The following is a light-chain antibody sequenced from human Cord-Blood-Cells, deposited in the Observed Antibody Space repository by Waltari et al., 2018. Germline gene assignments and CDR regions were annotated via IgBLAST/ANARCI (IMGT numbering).Light chain of an antibody. CDR1: QDISNY. CDR2: DAS. V-gene: IGKV1-33*01. CDR3: QQYDNLPIT. Sequence: DLQMTQSPSSLSAPVGDRVTITCQASQDISNYLNWYQQKPGKAPKLLIYDASNLETGVPSRFSGSGSGTDFTFTISSLQPEDIATYYCQQYDNLPITFGQGTRLEIK. J-gene: IGKJ5*01.